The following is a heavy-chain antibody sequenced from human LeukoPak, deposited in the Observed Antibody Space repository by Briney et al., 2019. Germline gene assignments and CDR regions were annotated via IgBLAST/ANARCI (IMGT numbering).Heavy chain of an antibody. J-gene: IGHJ4*02. CDR2: INGDGNVT. D-gene: IGHD6-19*01. CDR1: GFAFSSYW. V-gene: IGHV3-74*01. Sequence: GGSLRLSCAASGFAFSSYWMHWVRQAPGKGPVWVSHINGDGNVTGYADSVKGRFTISRDNARNTLYVQMNSLRAEDTAVYYCAIRIAVPGGFDNWGQGTLVTVAS. CDR3: AIRIAVPGGFDN.